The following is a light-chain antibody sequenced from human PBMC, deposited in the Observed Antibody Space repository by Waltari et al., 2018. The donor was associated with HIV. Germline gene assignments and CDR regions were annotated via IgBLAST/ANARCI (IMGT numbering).Light chain of an antibody. CDR2: GAS. CDR1: ESLSGSH. V-gene: IGKV3-20*01. J-gene: IGKJ4*01. Sequence: EIVLTQSPGTLSLSPGERVTLSCRASESLSGSHLAWYQQKPGQTSRLLIYGASTRATGIPDWFSGSGSGTDFTLTISRLEPEDFAVYYCQQYGSSPFFGGGTKVEIK. CDR3: QQYGSSPF.